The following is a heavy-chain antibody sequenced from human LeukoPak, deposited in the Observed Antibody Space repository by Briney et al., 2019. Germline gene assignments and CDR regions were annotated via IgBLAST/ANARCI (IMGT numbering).Heavy chain of an antibody. D-gene: IGHD5-18*01. Sequence: PGGSLRLSCAASGFTFSNAWMNWVRQAPGKGLEWVGRIKSKTDGGTTDYAAPVKGRFTISRDDSKNTLYLQMNSLKTEDTAVYYCTTNPKLDTAMVSAAAGNYGMDVWGQGTTVTVSS. CDR3: TTNPKLDTAMVSAAAGNYGMDV. CDR2: IKSKTDGGTT. CDR1: GFTFSNAW. J-gene: IGHJ6*02. V-gene: IGHV3-15*07.